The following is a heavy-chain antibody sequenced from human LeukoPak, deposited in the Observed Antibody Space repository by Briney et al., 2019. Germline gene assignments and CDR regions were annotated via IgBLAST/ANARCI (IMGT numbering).Heavy chain of an antibody. V-gene: IGHV3-30*02. J-gene: IGHJ4*02. CDR1: GFTFSSYG. CDR3: AKDHPWELRYFDY. CDR2: IRYDGSNK. D-gene: IGHD1-26*01. Sequence: GGSLRLSCAASGFTFSSYGTHWVRQAPGKGLEWVAFIRYDGSNKYYADSVKGRFTISRDNSKNTLYLQMNSLRAEDTAVYYCAKDHPWELRYFDYWGQGTLVTVSS.